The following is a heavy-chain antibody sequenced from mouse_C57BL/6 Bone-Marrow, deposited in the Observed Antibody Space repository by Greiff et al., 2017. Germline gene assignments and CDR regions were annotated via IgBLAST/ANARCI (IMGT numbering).Heavy chain of an antibody. CDR3: AKNLYNDYGGAY. CDR1: GFSLTSYG. CDR2: IWRGGST. J-gene: IGHJ3*01. D-gene: IGHD2-4*01. Sequence: VQRVESGPGLVQPSQSPSITCTVSGFSLTSYGVHWVRQSPGKGLEWLGVIWRGGSTDYNAAFMSRLSITKDNSKSQVFFKMNSLQADDTAIYYCAKNLYNDYGGAYWGQGTLVTVSA. V-gene: IGHV2-5*01.